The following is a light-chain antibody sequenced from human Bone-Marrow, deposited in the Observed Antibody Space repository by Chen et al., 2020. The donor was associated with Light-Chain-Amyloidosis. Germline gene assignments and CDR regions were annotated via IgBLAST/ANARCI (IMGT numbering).Light chain of an antibody. CDR3: CAYAGRSSVV. J-gene: IGLJ3*02. V-gene: IGLV2-23*01. CDR1: RGDIGTDVF. CDR2: EAI. Sequence: QSALTPPASVSGSPGQSITISCTGRRGDIGTDVFVSGYQQFPGKAPKLMIYEAIKRPSGVSDRFSGSKSGYTASLTISGLQAEDEADYYCCAYAGRSSVVFGGGTKLTVL.